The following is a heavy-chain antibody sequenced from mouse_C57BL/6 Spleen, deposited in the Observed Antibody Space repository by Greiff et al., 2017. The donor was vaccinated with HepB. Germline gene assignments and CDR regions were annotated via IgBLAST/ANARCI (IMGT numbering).Heavy chain of an antibody. J-gene: IGHJ1*03. V-gene: IGHV1-55*01. CDR2: IYPGSGST. CDR1: GYTFTSYW. CDR3: ASDYYYGSTNWYFDV. D-gene: IGHD1-1*01. Sequence: QVHVKQPGAELVKPGASVKMSCKASGYTFTSYWITWVKQRPGQGLEWIGDIYPGSGSTNYNEKFKSKATLTVDTSSSTAYMQLSSLTSEDSAVYYCASDYYYGSTNWYFDVWGTGTTVTVSS.